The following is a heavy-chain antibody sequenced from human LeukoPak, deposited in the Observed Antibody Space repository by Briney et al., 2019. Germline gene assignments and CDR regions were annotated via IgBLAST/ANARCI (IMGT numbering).Heavy chain of an antibody. D-gene: IGHD5-24*01. Sequence: PGGSLRLSCAASGFTFSSYWMSWVRQAPGKGLEWVANIKQDGSEKYYVDSVKGRFTISRDHAKNSLYLQMNSLRAGDTAVYYCVRDGDGYNLDYFDYWGQGTLVTVSS. CDR1: GFTFSSYW. V-gene: IGHV3-7*04. CDR2: IKQDGSEK. CDR3: VRDGDGYNLDYFDY. J-gene: IGHJ4*02.